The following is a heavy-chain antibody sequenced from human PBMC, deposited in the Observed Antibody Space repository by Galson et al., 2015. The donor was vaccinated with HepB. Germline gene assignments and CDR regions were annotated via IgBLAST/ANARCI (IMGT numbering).Heavy chain of an antibody. CDR1: GYTFTSYY. Sequence: SVKVSCKASGYTFTSYYMHWVRQAPGQGLEWMGIINPCGGSTSYAQKLQGRVTMTRDTSTSTVYMELSSLRSEDTAVYYCATGTLTDDSKGHFNWFDPWGQGTLVTVSS. CDR3: ATGTLTDDSKGHFNWFDP. CDR2: INPCGGST. D-gene: IGHD2-21*02. V-gene: IGHV1-46*04. J-gene: IGHJ5*02.